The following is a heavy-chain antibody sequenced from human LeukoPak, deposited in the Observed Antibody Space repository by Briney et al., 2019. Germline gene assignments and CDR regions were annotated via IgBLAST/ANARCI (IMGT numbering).Heavy chain of an antibody. CDR1: GYTFTSYD. J-gene: IGHJ4*02. CDR2: MNPNSGNT. Sequence: VASVKVSCKASGYTFTSYDINWVRQATGQGLEWMGWMNPNSGNTGYAQKFQGRVTMTRNTSISTAYMELSSLRSEDTAVYYCARRGSYGSGSYYNRQFDYWGQGTLVTVSS. CDR3: ARRGSYGSGSYYNRQFDY. D-gene: IGHD3-10*01. V-gene: IGHV1-8*01.